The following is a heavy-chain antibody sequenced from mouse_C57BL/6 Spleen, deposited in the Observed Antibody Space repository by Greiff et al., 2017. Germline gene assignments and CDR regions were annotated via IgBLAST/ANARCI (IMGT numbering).Heavy chain of an antibody. CDR2: IDPSDSYT. Sequence: QVQLQQPGAELVRPGTSVKLSCKASGYTFTSYWMHWVKQRPGQGLEWIGVIDPSDSYTNYNQKFKGKATLTVDTSSSTAYMQLSSLTSEDSAVYYCAPYYYGDWYFDVWGTGTTVTVSS. J-gene: IGHJ1*03. D-gene: IGHD1-1*01. CDR1: GYTFTSYW. CDR3: APYYYGDWYFDV. V-gene: IGHV1-59*01.